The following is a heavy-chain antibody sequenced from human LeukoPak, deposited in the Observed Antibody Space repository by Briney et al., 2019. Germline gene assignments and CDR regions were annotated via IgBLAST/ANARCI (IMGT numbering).Heavy chain of an antibody. D-gene: IGHD3-22*01. Sequence: SETLSLTCTVSGGSISSYYWSWIRQPPGKGLEWIGYINYSGSTNYNPSLKSRVTISVDTSKNQFSLKLSSVTAADTAVYYCARARADSSGYYAYHHYFDYWGQGTLVTVSS. CDR1: GGSISSYY. CDR2: INYSGST. CDR3: ARARADSSGYYAYHHYFDY. J-gene: IGHJ4*02. V-gene: IGHV4-59*01.